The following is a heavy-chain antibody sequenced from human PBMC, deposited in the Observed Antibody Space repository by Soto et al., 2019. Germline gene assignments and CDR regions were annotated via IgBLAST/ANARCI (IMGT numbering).Heavy chain of an antibody. CDR3: ARGRGYSGDDHYYYFDMDV. CDR2: SIPIFGTA. CDR1: GGTVNNYP. V-gene: IGHV1-69*13. D-gene: IGHD5-12*01. Sequence: SVKVSCKASGGTVNNYPITWVRQAPGEGLEWMGGSIPIFGTANYAQKFQGRVTISVDESTSTAYMELSSLRSEDTAVYYCARGRGYSGDDHYYYFDMDVWGKGTTVTVSS. J-gene: IGHJ6*04.